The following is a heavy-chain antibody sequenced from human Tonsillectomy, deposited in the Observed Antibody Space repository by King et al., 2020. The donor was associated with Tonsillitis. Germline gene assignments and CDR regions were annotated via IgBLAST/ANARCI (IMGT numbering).Heavy chain of an antibody. CDR3: ARGLGDWSSTSCLLDY. V-gene: IGHV1-18*04. CDR1: GYTFTSYG. Sequence: HVQLVESGAEVKKPGASVKVSCKASGYTFTSYGINWVRQAPGQGLEWMGWISGYNGNTKYGQKFQGRVTMTTDTSTSTAYMELRSLRSDDTAVYFCARGLGDWSSTSCLLDYWGQGTLVTVSS. D-gene: IGHD2-2*01. J-gene: IGHJ4*02. CDR2: ISGYNGNT.